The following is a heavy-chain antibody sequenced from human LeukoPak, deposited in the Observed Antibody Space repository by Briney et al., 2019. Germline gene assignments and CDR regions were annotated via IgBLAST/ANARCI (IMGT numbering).Heavy chain of an antibody. CDR2: IYTSGST. Sequence: SETLSLTCTVSGGSISSGSFYWNWIRQPAGKGLEWIGRIYTSGSTNYNPSLKSRVTISVDTSKNQFSLKLSSVTAADTAVYYCTRNRRDGYIREWGQGTLVTASS. V-gene: IGHV4-61*02. CDR1: GGSISSGSFY. J-gene: IGHJ4*02. CDR3: TRNRRDGYIRE. D-gene: IGHD5-24*01.